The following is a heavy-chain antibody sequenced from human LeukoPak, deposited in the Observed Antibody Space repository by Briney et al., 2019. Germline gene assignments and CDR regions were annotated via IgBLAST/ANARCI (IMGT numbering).Heavy chain of an antibody. J-gene: IGHJ4*02. CDR2: ISTSGSNI. CDR1: GFTLSSYS. CDR3: STAKFDY. V-gene: IGHV3-48*01. Sequence: GGSLRLSCAASGFTLSSYSINWVRQAPGKGLEWVSYISTSGSNIYYADSVRGRFIISRDNAKNSLYLQMNSLRAEDTAVYYCSTAKFDYWGQGTLVTVSS.